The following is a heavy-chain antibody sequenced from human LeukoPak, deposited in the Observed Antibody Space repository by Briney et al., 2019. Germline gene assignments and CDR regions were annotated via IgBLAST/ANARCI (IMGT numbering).Heavy chain of an antibody. Sequence: ASVKVSCKASGYTFTNYYMHWVRQAPGQGLEWMGIINPSGGSTSYAQRFQGRVTMTRDTSTSTVYMELSSLRSEDTAVYYCARGLGLSGILPAATAFDYWGQGTLVTVSS. CDR1: GYTFTNYY. CDR2: INPSGGST. D-gene: IGHD2-2*01. CDR3: ARGLGLSGILPAATAFDY. J-gene: IGHJ4*02. V-gene: IGHV1-46*01.